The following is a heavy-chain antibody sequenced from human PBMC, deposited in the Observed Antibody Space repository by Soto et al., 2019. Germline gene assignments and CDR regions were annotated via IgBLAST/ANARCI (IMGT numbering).Heavy chain of an antibody. V-gene: IGHV4-34*01. CDR3: ARVERGTATTVVDAFDI. D-gene: IGHD1-1*01. Sequence: QVQLQQWGAGLLKPSETLSLTCAVYGGFVTSGSYYWSWIRQPPGKGLEWIGEMSHSGGTHFKPSLKGRVTISVDTSKNQFTLKMSSVTAADTALYYCARVERGTATTVVDAFDIWGPGTMVTVSS. CDR2: MSHSGGT. J-gene: IGHJ3*02. CDR1: GGFVTSGSYY.